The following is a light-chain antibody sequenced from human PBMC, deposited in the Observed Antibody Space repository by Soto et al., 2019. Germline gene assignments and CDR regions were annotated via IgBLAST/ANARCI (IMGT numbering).Light chain of an antibody. V-gene: IGKV3-15*01. CDR1: QNINSN. CDR2: VAS. J-gene: IGKJ4*01. CDR3: QQYNNWPLLT. Sequence: EIVMTQSRATLSVSPGEGATLSCRASQNINSNLAWYQQKPGQAPRLLIFVASIRATGIPARFSGSGSGTEFTLTISSLQSEDFAVYYCQQYNNWPLLTFGGGTKVEIK.